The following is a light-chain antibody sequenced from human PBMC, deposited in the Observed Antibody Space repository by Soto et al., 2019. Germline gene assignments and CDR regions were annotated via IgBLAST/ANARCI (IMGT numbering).Light chain of an antibody. CDR3: RSYTTGAQLQV. V-gene: IGLV2-14*01. Sequence: QSVLTQPASVSGFAVQGSTISWTGTSSDIGDYNFVSWYQQRPGEVSKLLFYEVSNRPSGFSNRLSGSKSGNTASLTISGLQAEDAGDYYCRSYTTGAQLQVFGGCTKLTV. CDR1: SSDIGDYNF. J-gene: IGLJ2*01. CDR2: EVS.